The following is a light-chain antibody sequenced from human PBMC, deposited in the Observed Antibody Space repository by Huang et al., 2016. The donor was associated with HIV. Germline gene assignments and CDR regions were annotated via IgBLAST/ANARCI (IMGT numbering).Light chain of an antibody. CDR3: MQGTHWPPT. Sequence: VVMTQSPLSLPVTLGQQASISGRSSQSLVYSEGKTYLNWFQQRPGKSPSRLIYKVSNRDSGVPDRFSGSGSGTDFTLKISRVEAEDVGVYYCMQGTHWPPTFGQGTKVEIK. CDR2: KVS. V-gene: IGKV2-30*01. CDR1: QSLVYSEGKTY. J-gene: IGKJ1*01.